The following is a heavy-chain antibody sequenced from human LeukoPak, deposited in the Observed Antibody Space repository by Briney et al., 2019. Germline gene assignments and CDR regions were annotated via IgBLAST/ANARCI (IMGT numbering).Heavy chain of an antibody. D-gene: IGHD1-1*01. CDR1: GFIFSDYG. CDR3: ARWGGTRQYYFDY. J-gene: IGHJ4*02. CDR2: TRFDGSIK. V-gene: IGHV3-33*01. Sequence: GRSLRLSCAVSGFIFSDYGFHWVRQAPGKGLEWVAVTRFDGSIKQYADSVKGRFTISRDDSKNTLYLQMNFLKSEYTAVYYCARWGGTRQYYFDYWGQGTLVTVSS.